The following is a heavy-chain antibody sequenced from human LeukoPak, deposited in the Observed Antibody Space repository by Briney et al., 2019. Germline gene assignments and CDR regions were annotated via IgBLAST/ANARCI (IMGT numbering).Heavy chain of an antibody. CDR2: ISGSGGST. Sequence: GGSLRLSCAASGFTFSSYAMSWVRQAPGKGLEWVSAISGSGGSTYYADSVKGRFTISRDNSKNTLYLQMNSLRPEDTAVYYCARVRFLEWLSFDYWGRGTLVTVSS. CDR1: GFTFSSYA. J-gene: IGHJ4*02. CDR3: ARVRFLEWLSFDY. D-gene: IGHD3-3*01. V-gene: IGHV3-23*01.